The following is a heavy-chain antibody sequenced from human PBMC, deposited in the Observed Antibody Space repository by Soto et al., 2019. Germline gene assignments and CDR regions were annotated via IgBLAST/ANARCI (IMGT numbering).Heavy chain of an antibody. J-gene: IGHJ4*02. V-gene: IGHV4-59*02. CDR1: VVSVGNLY. Sequence: PSATLSLSCNFAVVSVGNLYWSWIQQPPGEGLESIGYISNTGSTLYNTNYNPSLKNRVTMSLDTSNNQFSLTLISVTAADTATYYCAINRRTVRGTPCYHDDHVFYHWGQG. D-gene: IGHD1-1*01. CDR3: AINRRTVRGTPCYHDDHVFYH. CDR2: ISNTGSTLYNT.